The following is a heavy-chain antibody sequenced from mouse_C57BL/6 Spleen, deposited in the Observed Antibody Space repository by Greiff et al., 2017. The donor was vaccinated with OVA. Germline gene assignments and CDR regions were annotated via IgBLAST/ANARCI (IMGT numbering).Heavy chain of an antibody. CDR3: ARAENFITTVVRAMDY. J-gene: IGHJ4*01. Sequence: VQRVESGAELAKPGASVKLSCKASGYTFTSYWMHWVKQRPGQGLEWIGYINPSSGYTKYNQKFKDKATLTADKSSSTAYMQLSSLTYEDSAVYYCARAENFITTVVRAMDYWGQGTSVTVSS. V-gene: IGHV1-7*01. CDR2: INPSSGYT. D-gene: IGHD1-1*01. CDR1: GYTFTSYW.